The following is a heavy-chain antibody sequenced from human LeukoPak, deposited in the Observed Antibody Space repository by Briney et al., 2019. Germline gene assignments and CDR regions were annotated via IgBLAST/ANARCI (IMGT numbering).Heavy chain of an antibody. Sequence: GRPLRLSCAASGFTFSSYGMHWVRQAPGKGLEWVAVISYDGSNKYYADSVKGRFTISRDNSKNTLYLQMNSLRAEDTAVYYCARVESPWGQGTLVTVSS. CDR2: ISYDGSNK. V-gene: IGHV3-30*03. CDR3: ARVESP. CDR1: GFTFSSYG. J-gene: IGHJ4*02.